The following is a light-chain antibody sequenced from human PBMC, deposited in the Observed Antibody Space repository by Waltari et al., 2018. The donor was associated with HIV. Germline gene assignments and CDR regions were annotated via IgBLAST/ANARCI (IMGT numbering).Light chain of an antibody. CDR2: WAS. J-gene: IGKJ2*01. V-gene: IGKV4-1*01. CDR3: QQHYTSPYT. CDR1: QSVLNSSSNKNS. Sequence: DIVMTQSPDSLAVSLGESATINCKSSQSVLNSSSNKNSLAWYQQKSGQPPNLLIYWASTRESGVPERFSGSGSGTDFTLTISSLQAADVAVYYCQQHYTSPYTFGQGTKLEIK.